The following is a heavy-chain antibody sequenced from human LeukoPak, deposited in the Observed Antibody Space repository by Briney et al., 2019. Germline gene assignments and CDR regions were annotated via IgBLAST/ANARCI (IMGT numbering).Heavy chain of an antibody. CDR3: ARGPVYAY. D-gene: IGHD3-16*01. CDR2: ISSNGGST. Sequence: GGSLRLSCVVSGFTFSTYGMHWVRQAPGKGLEYVSAISSNGGSTYYANSVKGRFTISRDNSKNTSYLQMGSLRAEDTAVYYCARGPVYAYWGQGTLVTVSS. CDR1: GFTFSTYG. J-gene: IGHJ4*02. V-gene: IGHV3-64*01.